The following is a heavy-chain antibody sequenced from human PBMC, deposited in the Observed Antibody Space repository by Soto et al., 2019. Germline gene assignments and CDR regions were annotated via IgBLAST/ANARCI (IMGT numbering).Heavy chain of an antibody. Sequence: PGGSLRLSCAASGFTFSSYAMSWVRQAPGKGLEWVSAISGSGGSTYYADSVKGRFTISRDNSKNTLYLQMNSLRAEDTAVYYCAKDQVGIWATRDLAGFFDYWGQGPLVTVSS. CDR1: GFTFSSYA. CDR2: ISGSGGST. J-gene: IGHJ4*02. V-gene: IGHV3-23*01. CDR3: AKDQVGIWATRDLAGFFDY. D-gene: IGHD2-15*01.